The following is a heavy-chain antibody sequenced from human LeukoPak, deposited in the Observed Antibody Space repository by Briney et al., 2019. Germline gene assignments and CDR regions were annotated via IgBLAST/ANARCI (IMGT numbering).Heavy chain of an antibody. D-gene: IGHD1-26*01. V-gene: IGHV3-11*01. CDR3: AREAGGSYVDY. J-gene: IGHJ4*02. CDR2: ISSSGSTI. Sequence: LSLTCTVSGGSISSYYWSWIRQPPGKGLEWVSYISSSGSTIYYADSVKGRFTISRDNAKNSLYLQMNSLRAEDTAVYYCAREAGGSYVDYWGQGTLVTVSS. CDR1: GGSISSYY.